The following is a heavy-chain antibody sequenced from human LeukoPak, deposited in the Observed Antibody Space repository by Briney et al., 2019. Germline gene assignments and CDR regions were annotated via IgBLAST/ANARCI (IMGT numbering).Heavy chain of an antibody. CDR1: GFTFSSYW. V-gene: IGHV3-7*01. D-gene: IGHD3-22*01. J-gene: IGHJ4*02. CDR2: IKRDGGEK. Sequence: GGSLRLSCAASGFTFSSYWMSWVRQAPGKGLEWVANIKRDGGEKYYVDSVKGRFTISRDNAKNSLYLQMNSLRAEDTAVYYCARDWGVYYDSSGYSHLWYFDKWGQGTLVTVSS. CDR3: ARDWGVYYDSSGYSHLWYFDK.